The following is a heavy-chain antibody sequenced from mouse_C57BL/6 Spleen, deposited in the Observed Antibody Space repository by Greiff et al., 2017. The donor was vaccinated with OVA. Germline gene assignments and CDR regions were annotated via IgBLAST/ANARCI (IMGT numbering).Heavy chain of an antibody. CDR1: EYEFPSHD. Sequence: EVQLVESGGGLVQPGESLKLSCESNEYEFPSHDMSWVRKTPEKRLELVAAIISDGGSTYYPDNMERRFIISRDTTKKTLYLQMSSLRSEDTALYYCARHDYGWAWFAYWGQGTLVTVSA. D-gene: IGHD2-4*01. CDR2: IISDGGST. V-gene: IGHV5-2*01. J-gene: IGHJ3*01. CDR3: ARHDYGWAWFAY.